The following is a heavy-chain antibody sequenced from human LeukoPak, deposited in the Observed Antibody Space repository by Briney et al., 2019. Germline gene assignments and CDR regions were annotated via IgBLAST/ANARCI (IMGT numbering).Heavy chain of an antibody. V-gene: IGHV4-59*01. D-gene: IGHD4-23*01. CDR1: GGSITSDY. J-gene: IGHJ4*02. Sequence: SETLSLTCIVSGGSITSDYWSWIRQPPGKGLEWSGYIENSGRTEYNPSLMSRITISVDTSKIQFSLMLSPVTAADTAVYYCARGRYGGYFDYWGQGTLVTVSS. CDR2: IENSGRT. CDR3: ARGRYGGYFDY.